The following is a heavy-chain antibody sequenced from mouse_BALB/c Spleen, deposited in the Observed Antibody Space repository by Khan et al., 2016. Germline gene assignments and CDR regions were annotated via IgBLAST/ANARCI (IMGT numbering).Heavy chain of an antibody. J-gene: IGHJ3*01. Sequence: EVQLQESGPDLVKPSQSLSLTCTVTGFSITSDYSWHWIRQFPGNKLEWMGYIHYSGSTNYNPSLKSRISITRDTSKNQFCLQLNSVTNEDTATFYCARYYYGGAPWFAYWGQGTLVTVSA. D-gene: IGHD1-1*01. CDR2: IHYSGST. CDR1: GFSITSDYS. V-gene: IGHV3-1*02. CDR3: ARYYYGGAPWFAY.